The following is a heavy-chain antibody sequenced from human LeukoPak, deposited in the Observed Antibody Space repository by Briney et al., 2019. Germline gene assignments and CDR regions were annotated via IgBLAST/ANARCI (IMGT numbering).Heavy chain of an antibody. CDR3: AKERQPWSWIQLY. J-gene: IGHJ4*02. Sequence: GSLRLSCAASGFTFSTYWMSWVRQAPGEGLEWVSAISGSGGSTYYADSVKGRFTISRDNSKNTLYLQMNSLRAEDTAVYYCAKERQPWSWIQLYWGQGTLVTVSS. CDR1: GFTFSTYW. CDR2: ISGSGGST. V-gene: IGHV3-23*01. D-gene: IGHD5-18*01.